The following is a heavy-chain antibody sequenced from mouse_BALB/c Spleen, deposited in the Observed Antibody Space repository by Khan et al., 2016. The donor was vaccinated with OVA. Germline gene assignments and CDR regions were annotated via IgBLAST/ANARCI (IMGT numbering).Heavy chain of an antibody. V-gene: IGHV3-2*02. CDR1: GSSIASAYA. CDR2: ISYSGNT. CDR3: ARVYGGDVDY. D-gene: IGHD1-1*01. J-gene: IGHJ2*01. Sequence: EVQLQESGPGLVKPSQSLSLTCTVTGSSIASAYAWNWIRQFPGNKLEWMGSISYSGNTNYNPSLKSRISITRDTSKNQFFLQLNSVTSEDTATYYCARVYGGDVDYWGQGTTLTVSS.